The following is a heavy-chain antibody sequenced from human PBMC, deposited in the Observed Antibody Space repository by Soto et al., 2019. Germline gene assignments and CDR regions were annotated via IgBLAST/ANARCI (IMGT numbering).Heavy chain of an antibody. CDR2: IPWNGDST. V-gene: IGHV3-20*04. J-gene: IGHJ4*02. D-gene: IGHD4-17*01. Sequence: EVHLVESGGSVVRPGGSLRLSCAASGFTFDDYALSWVRQGPGKGLEWVSHIPWNGDSTTYAESVRGRFTISRDNAKNSLSLQMNSLRAEDTALYYCARAARYGDYQRHFDYWGQGTLVTVSS. CDR3: ARAARYGDYQRHFDY. CDR1: GFTFDDYA.